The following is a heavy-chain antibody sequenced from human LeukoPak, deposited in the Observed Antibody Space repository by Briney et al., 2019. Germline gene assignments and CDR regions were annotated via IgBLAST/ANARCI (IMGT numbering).Heavy chain of an antibody. D-gene: IGHD1-26*01. CDR3: ARPVGSSPRWFDP. CDR2: IYPGDSDT. V-gene: IGHV5-51*01. Sequence: GESLQISCKGSGYSFTSYWIGWVRQLPGKGLEWMGIIYPGDSDTRYSPSFQGQVTISADKSISTAYLQWSSLKASDTAMYYCARPVGSSPRWFDPWGQGTLVTVSS. CDR1: GYSFTSYW. J-gene: IGHJ5*02.